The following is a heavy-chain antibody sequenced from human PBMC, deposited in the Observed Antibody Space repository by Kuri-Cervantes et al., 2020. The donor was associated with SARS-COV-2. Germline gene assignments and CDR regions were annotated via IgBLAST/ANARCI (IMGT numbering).Heavy chain of an antibody. Sequence: GESLKISCTASGFTFGDYAMSWVRQAPGKGLEWVGFIRSKAYGGTTEYAASVKGRVTISRDDSKSIAYLQMNSLKTEDTAVYYCTRGGYRTSSDAFDIWGQGTMVTVSS. CDR1: GFTFGDYA. CDR2: IRSKAYGGTT. D-gene: IGHD6-13*01. J-gene: IGHJ3*02. V-gene: IGHV3-49*04. CDR3: TRGGYRTSSDAFDI.